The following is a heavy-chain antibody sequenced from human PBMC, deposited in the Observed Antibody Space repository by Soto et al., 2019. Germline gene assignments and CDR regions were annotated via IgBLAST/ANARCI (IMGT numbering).Heavy chain of an antibody. CDR3: ARDGYCTNGVCYTVSDY. CDR1: GGSISSGDYY. CDR2: IYYSGST. D-gene: IGHD2-8*01. J-gene: IGHJ4*02. V-gene: IGHV4-30-4*01. Sequence: SETLSLTCTVSGGSISSGDYYWSWIRQPRGKGLEWIGYIYYSGSTYYNPCLKSRVTISVDTSKNQFSLKLSSVTAADTAVYYCARDGYCTNGVCYTVSDYWGQGTLVTVSS.